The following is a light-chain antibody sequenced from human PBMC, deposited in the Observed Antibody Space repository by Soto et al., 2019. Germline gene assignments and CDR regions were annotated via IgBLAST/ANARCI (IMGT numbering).Light chain of an antibody. Sequence: QSALTQPASVSWSPGQSITISCTGTSSDIGDYNYVSWYQQRPGKAPKLMIYDVSNRPSGVSNRFSGSKAGSTASLTISGLQAEDEADYYCSSYASSSTIYVFGTGTKLTVL. CDR3: SSYASSSTIYV. V-gene: IGLV2-14*01. J-gene: IGLJ1*01. CDR2: DVS. CDR1: SSDIGDYNY.